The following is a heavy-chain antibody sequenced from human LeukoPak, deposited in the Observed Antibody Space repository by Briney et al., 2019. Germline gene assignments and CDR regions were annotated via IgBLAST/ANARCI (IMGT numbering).Heavy chain of an antibody. Sequence: PSETLSLTCTVSGGSISSYYWSWIRQPPGKGLEWIGYIYYSGSTNYNPSLKSRVTISVDTSKNQFSLKLSSVTAADTAVYYCAREVVAAAGTVDYWGQGILVTVSS. J-gene: IGHJ4*02. CDR1: GGSISSYY. CDR3: AREVVAAAGTVDY. D-gene: IGHD6-13*01. V-gene: IGHV4-59*12. CDR2: IYYSGST.